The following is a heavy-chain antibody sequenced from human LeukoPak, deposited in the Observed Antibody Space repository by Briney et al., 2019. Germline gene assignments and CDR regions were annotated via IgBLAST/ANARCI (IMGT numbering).Heavy chain of an antibody. V-gene: IGHV4-34*01. Sequence: SETLSLTCAVYGGSFSGYYWSWIRQPPGKGLEWIGEINHSGSTNYNPSLKSRVTISVDTSKNQFSLKLSSVTAADTAVYYCARGGYYDSSGYYGGYYYYYMDVWGKGTTVTVSS. CDR2: INHSGST. CDR1: GGSFSGYY. D-gene: IGHD3-22*01. CDR3: ARGGYYDSSGYYGGYYYYYMDV. J-gene: IGHJ6*03.